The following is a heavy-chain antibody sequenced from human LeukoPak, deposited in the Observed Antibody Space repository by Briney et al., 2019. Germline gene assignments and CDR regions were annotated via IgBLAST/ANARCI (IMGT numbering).Heavy chain of an antibody. CDR3: ARSHYGDLA. Sequence: SGGSLRPSCAASGVAFSSHYMTWVRQAPGKGLEWVANINEGGSVQNYVDSAKGRFTVSRDNAKNSLYLQMNSLRVEDTAVYYCARSHYGDLAWGQGTLVTVSS. J-gene: IGHJ5*02. CDR2: INEGGSVQ. D-gene: IGHD4-17*01. V-gene: IGHV3-7*01. CDR1: GVAFSSHY.